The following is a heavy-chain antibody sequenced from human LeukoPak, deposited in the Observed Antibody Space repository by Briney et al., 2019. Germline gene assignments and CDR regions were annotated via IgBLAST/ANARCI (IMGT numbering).Heavy chain of an antibody. Sequence: GGSLRLSCAASGFTFSGYGMSWVRQAPGKGLKWVSAISGSGGSTYYADSVKGRITISRDNSKNTLYLQMNSLRAEDTAVYYCARVMGRYCSSTSCYVDYWGQGTLVTVSS. D-gene: IGHD2-2*01. V-gene: IGHV3-23*01. CDR2: ISGSGGST. J-gene: IGHJ4*02. CDR3: ARVMGRYCSSTSCYVDY. CDR1: GFTFSGYG.